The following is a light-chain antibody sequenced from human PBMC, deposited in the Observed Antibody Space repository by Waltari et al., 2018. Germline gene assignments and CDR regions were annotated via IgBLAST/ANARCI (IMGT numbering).Light chain of an antibody. CDR3: QQYVSSPWT. V-gene: IGKV3-20*01. J-gene: IGKJ1*01. CDR1: QRVNSNY. CDR2: GAS. Sequence: DTVLTQSPGTMSLSPGERATLSCRASQRVNSNYLAWYQQRPGQAPRLLIYGASSRATGIPDRVSVSGSGTGFTLTISRLKPEDVAVYYCQQYVSSPWTFGQGTKVEIK.